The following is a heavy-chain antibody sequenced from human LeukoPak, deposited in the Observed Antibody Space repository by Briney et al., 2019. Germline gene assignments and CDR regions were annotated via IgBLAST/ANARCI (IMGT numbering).Heavy chain of an antibody. CDR3: AKVAKYYYGSETYYFFEH. CDR2: IYSGGAT. V-gene: IGHV3-53*01. CDR1: GFTVSGDY. J-gene: IGHJ4*02. D-gene: IGHD3-10*01. Sequence: GGSLRLSCAVSGFTVSGDYMSWVRQAPGKGLEWVSVIYSGGATYYADSVKGRFTISRDNAKNSLYLQMNSLRVEDTAVYYCAKVAKYYYGSETYYFFEHWGQGTPVTASS.